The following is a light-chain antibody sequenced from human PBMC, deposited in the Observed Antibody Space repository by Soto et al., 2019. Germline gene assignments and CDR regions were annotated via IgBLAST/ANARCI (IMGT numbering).Light chain of an antibody. Sequence: EIVLTQSPAILSLSPGERATLSCRASQSVGTYLDWYQQKLGQAHRLLIYDASNRATGIPARFSGSGSGTDFTLTISSLETEDFAVYYCQQRVNWLTFGGGTKVEL. J-gene: IGKJ4*01. CDR2: DAS. CDR3: QQRVNWLT. CDR1: QSVGTY. V-gene: IGKV3-11*01.